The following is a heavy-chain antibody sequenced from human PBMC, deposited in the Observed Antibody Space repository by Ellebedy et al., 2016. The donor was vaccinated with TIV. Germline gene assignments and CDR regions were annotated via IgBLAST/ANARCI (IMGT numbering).Heavy chain of an antibody. V-gene: IGHV3-23*01. J-gene: IGHJ4*02. CDR1: GFTFSSYA. CDR2: ISGSGGST. D-gene: IGHD3-10*01. Sequence: GESLKISCAASGFTFSSYAMSWVRQAPGKGLEWVSAISGSGGSTYYADSVKGRFTISRDNSKNTLYLQMNSLRAEDTAVYYCAKWGGSSPFDYWGQGTLVTVSS. CDR3: AKWGGSSPFDY.